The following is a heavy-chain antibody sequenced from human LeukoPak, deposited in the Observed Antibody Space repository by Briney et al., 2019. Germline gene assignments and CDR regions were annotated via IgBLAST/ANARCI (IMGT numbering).Heavy chain of an antibody. D-gene: IGHD3-10*01. CDR1: GHTFTSYY. J-gene: IGHJ5*02. Sequence: GASVKVSCKASGHTFTSYYFNWVRQASGQGLEWMGWMNPNSGTTGYAQNFQGRVTMTRNTSISTAYMELSSLRPEDTAVYYCARGRLYDSGTYYKGWFDPWGQGTLVTVSS. CDR2: MNPNSGTT. V-gene: IGHV1-8*01. CDR3: ARGRLYDSGTYYKGWFDP.